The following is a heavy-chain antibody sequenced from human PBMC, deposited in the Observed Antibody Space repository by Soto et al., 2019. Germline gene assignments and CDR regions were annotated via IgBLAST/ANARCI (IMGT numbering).Heavy chain of an antibody. V-gene: IGHV3-33*01. D-gene: IGHD7-27*01. CDR2: IWYDGSNK. CDR3: ARRKSGAHLGGMYF. CDR1: GFPFRSYA. J-gene: IGHJ6*02. Sequence: GGYLRLSCAASGFPFRSYAMHWVRQAPGKGLEWVALIWYDGSNKYYADSVKGRFTISRDNSKNALYLQMNSLRAEDTAVYYCARRKSGAHLGGMYFWGQGT.